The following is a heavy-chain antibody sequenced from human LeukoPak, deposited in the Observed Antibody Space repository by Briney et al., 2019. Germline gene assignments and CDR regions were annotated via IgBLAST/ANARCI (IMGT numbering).Heavy chain of an antibody. CDR1: GFPFSSYG. J-gene: IGHJ4*02. Sequence: GGSLRLSCAASGFPFSSYGMHWVRQAPGRGLEWVAIIWYDGSNKYYADSVKGRFTISRDNSKNTLYLQMNSLRAEDTAVCYCAKDFSYYDSGGSGPDYWGQGTLVTVSS. CDR2: IWYDGSNK. V-gene: IGHV3-33*06. D-gene: IGHD3-22*01. CDR3: AKDFSYYDSGGSGPDY.